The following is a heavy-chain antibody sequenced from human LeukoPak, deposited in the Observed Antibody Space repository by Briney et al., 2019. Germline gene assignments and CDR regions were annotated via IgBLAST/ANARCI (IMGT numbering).Heavy chain of an antibody. CDR2: INRSGST. V-gene: IGHV4-38-2*02. Sequence: SETLSLTCTVSGYSISSGYYWSWIRQLPGKGLEWIGEINRSGSTNYNPSLKSRVTISVNMSNNQFSLKLSSVPAADTAVYYCARRYGSGSYYKYWGQGTLVTVSS. CDR1: GYSISSGYY. CDR3: ARRYGSGSYYKY. J-gene: IGHJ4*02. D-gene: IGHD3-10*01.